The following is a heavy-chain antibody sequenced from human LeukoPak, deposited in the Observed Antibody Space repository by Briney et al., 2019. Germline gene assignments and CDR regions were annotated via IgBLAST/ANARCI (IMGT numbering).Heavy chain of an antibody. D-gene: IGHD3-3*01. Sequence: PSETLSLTCTVSGGSISSSSYYWGWIRQPPGKGLEWIGRIYYSGSTYYNPSLKSRVHISVDTSKNQFSLKLSFVTAADTDVYYCARDYDLGAIEFEIYYYYGVEVWGQGTTVTVSS. CDR2: IYYSGST. J-gene: IGHJ6*01. V-gene: IGHV4-39*01. CDR3: ARDYDLGAIEFEIYYYYGVEV. CDR1: GGSISSSSYY.